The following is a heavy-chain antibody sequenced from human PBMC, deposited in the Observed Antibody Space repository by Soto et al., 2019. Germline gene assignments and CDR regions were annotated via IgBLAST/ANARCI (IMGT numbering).Heavy chain of an antibody. Sequence: SVKVSCKASGGTFSSYAISWVRQAPGQGLEWMGGIIPIFGTANYAQKFQGRVTITADKSTSTAYMELSSLRSEDTAVYYCARKGALSYDFWSGYYHRRFGMDVWGQGTTVTVSS. D-gene: IGHD3-3*01. CDR1: GGTFSSYA. V-gene: IGHV1-69*06. CDR3: ARKGALSYDFWSGYYHRRFGMDV. J-gene: IGHJ6*02. CDR2: IIPIFGTA.